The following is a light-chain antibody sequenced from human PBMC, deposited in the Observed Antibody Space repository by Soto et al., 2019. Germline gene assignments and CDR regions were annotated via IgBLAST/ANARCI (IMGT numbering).Light chain of an antibody. CDR3: QQYYSTHPT. CDR1: QSVLYRSNNKNH. Sequence: DIVMTQSPDSLAVSLGERATINCKSSQSVLYRSNNKNHLAWYQQKPGQPPNLIIYWASTRESGVPDRFSVSGSGTEFTLTITSLQAEEAAVYYCQQYYSTHPTFGGGTKVEIK. J-gene: IGKJ4*01. V-gene: IGKV4-1*01. CDR2: WAS.